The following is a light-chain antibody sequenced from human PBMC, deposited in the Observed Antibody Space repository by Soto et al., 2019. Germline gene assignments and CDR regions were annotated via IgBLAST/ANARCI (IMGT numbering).Light chain of an antibody. Sequence: IVLTQSPGTLSLSPGERATLSCRASQSVSSNSLAWFQQKFGQAPRLLIYDASNRATGIPDRFSGSGSGTDFTLTISRLEPEDFAVYFCQQYGSSPTWTFGQGTKVDIK. CDR2: DAS. J-gene: IGKJ1*01. V-gene: IGKV3-20*01. CDR1: QSVSSNS. CDR3: QQYGSSPTWT.